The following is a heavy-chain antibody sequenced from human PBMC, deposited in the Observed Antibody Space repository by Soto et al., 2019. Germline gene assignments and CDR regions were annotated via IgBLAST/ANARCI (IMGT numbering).Heavy chain of an antibody. D-gene: IGHD1-1*01. CDR1: GGSISSGRYY. CDR3: ARRPGTGPTLGHYYYDSLDV. J-gene: IGHJ6*02. Sequence: SETLSLTCTVSGGSISSGRYYWGWIRQPPGKGLEWIGSIYNTGTTHYNPSLKSRTTISVDTSKNHFSLQLTSVTAADTAVYFCARRPGTGPTLGHYYYDSLDVWGPGTTVTVSS. V-gene: IGHV4-39*02. CDR2: IYNTGTT.